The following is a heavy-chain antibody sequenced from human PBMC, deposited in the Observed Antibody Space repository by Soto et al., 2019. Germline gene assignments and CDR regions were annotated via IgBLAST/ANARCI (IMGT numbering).Heavy chain of an antibody. Sequence: GGSLRLSSAASGFTFGNCWMTWVRQAPGKGLEWVANIKQDGSEKYYVDSVKGRFTISRDNAKNSLYLQMNSLRAEDTAVYYCARDERGFDYWGQGTLVTVSS. J-gene: IGHJ4*02. CDR1: GFTFGNCW. D-gene: IGHD1-1*01. V-gene: IGHV3-7*01. CDR2: IKQDGSEK. CDR3: ARDERGFDY.